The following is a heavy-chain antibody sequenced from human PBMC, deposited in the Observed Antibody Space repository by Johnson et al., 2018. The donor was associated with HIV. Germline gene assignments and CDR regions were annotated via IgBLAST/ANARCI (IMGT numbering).Heavy chain of an antibody. Sequence: QMQLVESGGGVVQPGRSLRLSCAASGFTFSSYDIHWVRQAPGKGLEWVAGTSYDGSNKYYADSVKGRFTISRDTSKNTLYLQMNSLRAEDTAVYYCARGEGGAKWEPFGGDAFDSWGQGTLVTVSS. CDR3: ARGEGGAKWEPFGGDAFDS. J-gene: IGHJ3*02. D-gene: IGHD1-26*01. V-gene: IGHV3-30*04. CDR1: GFTFSSYD. CDR2: TSYDGSNK.